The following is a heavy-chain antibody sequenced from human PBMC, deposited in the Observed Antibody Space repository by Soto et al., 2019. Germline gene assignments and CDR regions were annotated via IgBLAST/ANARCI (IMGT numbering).Heavy chain of an antibody. Sequence: GALRLSCAASGFTFTRYSMNWVRQAPGKGLAGVSSISSTTNYIYYADSMKGRFAVARDNVKNSLYLQMNSQGAEDTAIYYCVWTRTATGWFDAWGQGTLVTVSS. CDR2: ISSTTNYI. CDR3: VWTRTATGWFDA. CDR1: GFTFTRYS. D-gene: IGHD2-2*01. V-gene: IGHV3-21*04. J-gene: IGHJ5*02.